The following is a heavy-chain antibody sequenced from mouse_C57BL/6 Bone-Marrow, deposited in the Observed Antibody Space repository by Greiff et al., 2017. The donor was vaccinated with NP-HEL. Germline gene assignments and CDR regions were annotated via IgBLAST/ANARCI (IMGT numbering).Heavy chain of an antibody. V-gene: IGHV1-69*01. CDR3: ARSGTYGSIDY. Sequence: QVQLQQPGAELVMPGASVKLSCKASGYTFTSYWMHWVKQRPGQGLEWIGEIDPSDSYTNYHQKFKGKSTLTVDKSSSTAYMQLSSLTSEDSAVYYCARSGTYGSIDYWGQGTTLTVSS. CDR2: IDPSDSYT. D-gene: IGHD1-1*01. CDR1: GYTFTSYW. J-gene: IGHJ2*01.